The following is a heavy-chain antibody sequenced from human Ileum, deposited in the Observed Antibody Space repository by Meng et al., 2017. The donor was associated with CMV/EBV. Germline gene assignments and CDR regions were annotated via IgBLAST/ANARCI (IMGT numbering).Heavy chain of an antibody. J-gene: IGHJ5*02. CDR3: VAYLEGIGGRGS. V-gene: IGHV4-61*01. D-gene: IGHD6-25*01. CDR1: GGSVSSGSYH. Sequence: GSLRLSCSVSGGSVSSGSYHWSWIRQPPGKELEWIGQIGHNVNAGSPTYNPSLESRVTISVDTSKNQFSVKLASVTAADTAVNVCVAYLEGIGGRGSWGQGTLVTVSS. CDR2: IGHNVNAGSP.